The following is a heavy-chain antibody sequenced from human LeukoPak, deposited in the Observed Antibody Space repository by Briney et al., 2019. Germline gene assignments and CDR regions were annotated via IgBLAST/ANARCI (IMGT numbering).Heavy chain of an antibody. D-gene: IGHD6-13*01. CDR3: AKQSAGSTAWYSLHYDF. CDR2: VDGGGGGT. J-gene: IGHJ4*02. Sequence: GGSLRLSCVASGFTFKIYWMSWVRQAPGRGLEWVSSVDGGGGGTYYADSVKGRFTISRDNSKDTLYLQMNGLRAEDTAVYFCAKQSAGSTAWYSLHYDFWGQGTLVTVSS. V-gene: IGHV3-23*01. CDR1: GFTFKIYW.